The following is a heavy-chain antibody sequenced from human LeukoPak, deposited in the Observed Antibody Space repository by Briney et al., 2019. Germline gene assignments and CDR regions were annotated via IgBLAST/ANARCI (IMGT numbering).Heavy chain of an antibody. J-gene: IGHJ4*02. CDR1: GGSISSGGYY. V-gene: IGHV4-61*02. CDR3: ARDVGYSYGSSYFDY. D-gene: IGHD5-18*01. CDR2: IYTSGST. Sequence: SQTLSLTCTVSGGSISSGGYYWSWIRQPAGKGLEWIGRIYTSGSTNYNPSLKSRVTMSVDTSKNQFSLKLSSVTAADTAVYYCARDVGYSYGSSYFDYWGQGTLVTVSS.